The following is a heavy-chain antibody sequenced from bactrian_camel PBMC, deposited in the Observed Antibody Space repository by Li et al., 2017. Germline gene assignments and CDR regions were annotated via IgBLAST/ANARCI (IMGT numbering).Heavy chain of an antibody. CDR2: LYTGDGRP. D-gene: IGHD5*01. Sequence: HVQLVESGGGSVQAGGSLRLSCTASGSEYSNYCMGWFRQTPGKEREAVAALYTGDGRPSYADSVKGRFTVSKVEETNTLYLQMSNLKPEDTAMYYCAAGLDWGTIPGGILHPTFYTYWGQGTQVTVS. CDR1: GSEYSNYC. J-gene: IGHJ4*01. V-gene: IGHV3S54*01. CDR3: AAGLDWGTIPGGILHPTFYTY.